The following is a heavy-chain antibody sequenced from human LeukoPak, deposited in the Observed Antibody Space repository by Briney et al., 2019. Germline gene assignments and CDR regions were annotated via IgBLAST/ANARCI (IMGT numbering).Heavy chain of an antibody. Sequence: GRSLRLSCTASGFTFGDYAMSWVRQAPGKGLEWVGFIRSKAYGGTTEYAASVKGRFTISRDNSKSIAYLQMNSLKTEDTAVYYCTRARRGFDYWGQGTLVTVSS. J-gene: IGHJ4*02. V-gene: IGHV3-49*04. CDR3: TRARRGFDY. CDR2: IRSKAYGGTT. D-gene: IGHD3-10*01. CDR1: GFTFGDYA.